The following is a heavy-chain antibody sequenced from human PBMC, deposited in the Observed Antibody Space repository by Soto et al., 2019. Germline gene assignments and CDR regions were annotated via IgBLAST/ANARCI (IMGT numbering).Heavy chain of an antibody. CDR2: IYYSGST. J-gene: IGHJ3*02. Sequence: QLQLQESGPGLVKPSETLSLTCTVSGGSISSSSYYWGWIRQPPGKGLEWIGSIYYSGSTYYNPSLKSRVTISXXTXKXXFSLKLSSVTAADTAVYYCARRGYSGYDSLDAFDIWGQGTMVTVSS. V-gene: IGHV4-39*01. D-gene: IGHD5-12*01. CDR3: ARRGYSGYDSLDAFDI. CDR1: GGSISSSSYY.